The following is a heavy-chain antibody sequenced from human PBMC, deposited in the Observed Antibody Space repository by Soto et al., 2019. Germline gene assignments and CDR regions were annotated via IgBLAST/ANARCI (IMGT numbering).Heavy chain of an antibody. CDR1: GYTFTSYG. CDR2: ISPDNGNT. J-gene: IGHJ3*02. CDR3: ATDGSVGARPWDAFDI. V-gene: IGHV1-18*01. Sequence: GASVKVSCKASGYTFTSYGISWVRQAPGQGLEWMGGISPDNGNTNYAQKLQGRVTMTEDTSTDTAYMELSSLRSEDTAVYYCATDGSVGARPWDAFDIWGQGTMVTVSS.